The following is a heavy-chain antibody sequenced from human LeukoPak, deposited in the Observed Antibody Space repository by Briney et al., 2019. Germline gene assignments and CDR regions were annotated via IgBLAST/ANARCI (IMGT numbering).Heavy chain of an antibody. CDR3: ARDPKSQLLLDY. J-gene: IGHJ4*02. Sequence: ASVKVSCESSRFTFTDEYIHWVRQAPGQGLEWMGWINPYSGAINYAQKFQGRVTLTRDTSISTAYMELSRLTSGDTAVYYCARDPKSQLLLDYWGQGTLVTVSS. CDR2: INPYSGAI. D-gene: IGHD2-2*01. CDR1: RFTFTDEY. V-gene: IGHV1-2*02.